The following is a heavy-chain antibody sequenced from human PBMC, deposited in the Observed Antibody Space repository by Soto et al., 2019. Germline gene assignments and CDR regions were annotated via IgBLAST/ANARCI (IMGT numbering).Heavy chain of an antibody. D-gene: IGHD3-10*01. V-gene: IGHV3-23*01. CDR3: AKAGSYGSGSYYNWFDV. J-gene: IGHJ5*02. CDR2: ISGSGDKT. CDR1: GLSFCNYA. Sequence: GGSLRLSCAASGLSFCNYAMNWVRQAPGKGLEWVSCISGSGDKTYYVDSVKGRFTISRDNSKNTLYLQLNSLSAEDTAEYYCAKAGSYGSGSYYNWFDVWGQGTLVTVSS.